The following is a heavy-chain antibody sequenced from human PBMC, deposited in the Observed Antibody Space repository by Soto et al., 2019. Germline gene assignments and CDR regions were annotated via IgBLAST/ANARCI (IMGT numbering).Heavy chain of an antibody. V-gene: IGHV3-30*18. CDR1: GFTFNSHG. J-gene: IGHJ4*02. CDR3: AKDQGFWSGYSGVGN. CDR2: ISYDGSNK. D-gene: IGHD3-3*01. Sequence: QVHLVESGGGVVQPGRSLRVSCAASGFTFNSHGMHWVRQAPGKGLEWVAVISYDGSNKYHSDSVKGRFTISRDNSKNPLFLQMNFLRPEDTAVYYCAKDQGFWSGYSGVGNWGQGTLVTVSS.